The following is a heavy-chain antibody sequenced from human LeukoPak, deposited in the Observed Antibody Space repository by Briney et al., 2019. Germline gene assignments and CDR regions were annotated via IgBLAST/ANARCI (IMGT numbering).Heavy chain of an antibody. CDR1: GYTFTSYG. J-gene: IGHJ5*02. Sequence: GASVKVSCKASGYTFTSYGISWVRQAPGQGLEWMGGIIPIFGTANYAQKFQGRVTITADESTSTAYMELSSLRSEDTAVYYCAREGSGYDFSWFDPWGQGTLVTVSS. CDR3: AREGSGYDFSWFDP. D-gene: IGHD5-12*01. V-gene: IGHV1-69*13. CDR2: IIPIFGTA.